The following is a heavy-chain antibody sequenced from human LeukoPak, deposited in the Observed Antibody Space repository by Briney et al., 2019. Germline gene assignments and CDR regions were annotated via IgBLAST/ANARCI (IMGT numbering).Heavy chain of an antibody. J-gene: IGHJ6*02. D-gene: IGHD2-2*01. CDR2: IKEDGSDK. CDR1: GLSFSRYW. V-gene: IGHV3-7*01. Sequence: GGSLRLSCGASGLSFSRYWMTWVRQAPGKGLEWVANIKEDGSDKYYGDSVKGRSTISKDNAKNSLYLQMNSLRVEDTAVYYCARLCSGSCAHGMDVWGQGTTVTVSS. CDR3: ARLCSGSCAHGMDV.